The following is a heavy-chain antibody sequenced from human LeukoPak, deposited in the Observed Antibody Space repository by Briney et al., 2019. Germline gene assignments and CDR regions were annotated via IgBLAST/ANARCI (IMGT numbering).Heavy chain of an antibody. Sequence: PSETLSLTCTVSGGSISSYYWSWIRQPPGKGLEWIGEINHSGSTNYNPSLKSRVTISVDTSKNQFSLKLSSVTAADTAVYYCANRYSSGWYYFDYWGQGTLVTVSS. J-gene: IGHJ4*02. CDR3: ANRYSSGWYYFDY. CDR1: GGSISSYY. CDR2: INHSGST. V-gene: IGHV4-34*01. D-gene: IGHD6-19*01.